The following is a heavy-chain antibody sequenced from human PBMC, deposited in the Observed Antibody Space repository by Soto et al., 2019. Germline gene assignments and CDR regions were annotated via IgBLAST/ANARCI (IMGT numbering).Heavy chain of an antibody. CDR2: INHRGST. D-gene: IGHD5-18*01. CDR3: ARVGYNSGHGFDY. V-gene: IGHV4-34*01. J-gene: IGHJ4*02. Sequence: QVQLQQWGAGLLKPSETLSLTCGVFGGSLSPYYWTWIRQPPGKGLEWIGDINHRGSTNYNSSLKSRPSISVDTSKNQFSLNLTSVTAADTAIYYCARVGYNSGHGFDYWGQGALITISS. CDR1: GGSLSPYY.